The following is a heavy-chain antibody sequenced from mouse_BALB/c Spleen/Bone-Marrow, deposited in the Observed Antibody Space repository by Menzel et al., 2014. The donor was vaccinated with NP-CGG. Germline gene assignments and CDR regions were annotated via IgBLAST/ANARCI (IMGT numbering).Heavy chain of an antibody. CDR2: INPSTGYT. Sequence: VQLQQSGAELAKPGASVKMSCKASGYTFTDYWMHWVKQRPGQGLEWLGYINPSTGYTEYNQKFKDKATLTADKSSSTAYMQLNSRTSEDSAVYYCARLYDGYYLPLDYWGQGTTLAVSS. CDR1: GYTFTDYW. J-gene: IGHJ2*01. V-gene: IGHV1-7*01. CDR3: ARLYDGYYLPLDY. D-gene: IGHD2-3*01.